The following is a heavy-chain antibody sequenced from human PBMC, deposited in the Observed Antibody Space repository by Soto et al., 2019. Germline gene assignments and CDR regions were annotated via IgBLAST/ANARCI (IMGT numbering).Heavy chain of an antibody. CDR2: IIPIFGTA. V-gene: IGHV1-69*01. CDR1: GGTFSSYA. Sequence: QVQLVQSGAEVKKPGSSVKVSCKASGGTFSSYAISWVRQAPGQGLEWMGGIIPIFGTANYAQKFQGRVTITADESPSTAYMELSSLSSEDTAVYYCARGLYYYDSSGYYQVFDYWGQGTLVTVSS. J-gene: IGHJ4*02. CDR3: ARGLYYYDSSGYYQVFDY. D-gene: IGHD3-22*01.